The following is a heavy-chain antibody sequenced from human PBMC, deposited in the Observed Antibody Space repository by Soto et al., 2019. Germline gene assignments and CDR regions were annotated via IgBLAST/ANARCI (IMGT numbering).Heavy chain of an antibody. CDR2: IWYDGSNK. CDR3: AGGTYWGDY. CDR1: GFYFSNYG. Sequence: QVQLVDSGGGVVLPGRSLRLSCAASGFYFSNYGMHWVRQAPGKGLEWVAIIWYDGSNKYYADSVKGRFTISRDNSKNTLYLQMNSLRAEDTAVYYCAGGTYWGDYWGQGARVTVSS. D-gene: IGHD1-26*01. V-gene: IGHV3-33*01. J-gene: IGHJ4*02.